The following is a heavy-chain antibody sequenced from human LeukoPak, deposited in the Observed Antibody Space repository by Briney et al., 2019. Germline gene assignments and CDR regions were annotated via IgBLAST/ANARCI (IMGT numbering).Heavy chain of an antibody. D-gene: IGHD6-19*01. CDR2: ISSTSSYI. CDR3: ARASSGWAVDLYSFDY. CDR1: GFSFSSYS. J-gene: IGHJ4*02. V-gene: IGHV3-21*01. Sequence: GGSLRLSCAASGFSFSSYSMNWVRQAPGKGLEWVSSISSTSSYIYYADSVKGRFTISRDNAKNSLYLQMNSLRAEDTAVYYCARASSGWAVDLYSFDYWGQGTLVTVSS.